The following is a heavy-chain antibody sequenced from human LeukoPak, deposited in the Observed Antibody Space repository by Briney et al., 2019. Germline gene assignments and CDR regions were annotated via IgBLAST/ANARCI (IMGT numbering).Heavy chain of an antibody. Sequence: KSGGSLRLSCAASGFTFSSYSMNWVRQAPGKGLQWVSSISSNSKYIYYADSVMGRFTISRDNSKNTLYLQITGLRAEDTAVYYCATRRSAGYYYGMDVWGQGTTVTVSS. CDR1: GFTFSSYS. CDR3: ATRRSAGYYYGMDV. V-gene: IGHV3-21*04. J-gene: IGHJ6*02. CDR2: ISSNSKYI. D-gene: IGHD6-13*01.